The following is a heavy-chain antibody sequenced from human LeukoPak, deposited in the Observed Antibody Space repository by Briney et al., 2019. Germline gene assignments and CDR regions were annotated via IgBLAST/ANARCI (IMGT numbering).Heavy chain of an antibody. CDR3: ARTAARRFDY. J-gene: IGHJ4*02. V-gene: IGHV1-46*01. Sequence: ASVKVSCKASGYTFPSYFMHWVRQAPGQGLEWMGIINPTGGSTTYTQKFQGRVTMTRDTSTSTVYMELSSLRSDDTAVYYCARTAARRFDYWGQGTLVTVSS. CDR1: GYTFPSYF. CDR2: INPTGGST. D-gene: IGHD6-6*01.